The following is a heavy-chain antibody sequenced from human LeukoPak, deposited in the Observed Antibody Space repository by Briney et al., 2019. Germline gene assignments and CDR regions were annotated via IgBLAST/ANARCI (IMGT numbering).Heavy chain of an antibody. CDR1: GYTFTGYY. D-gene: IGHD4/OR15-4a*01. CDR2: INPNSGGT. Sequence: GASVKVSCKASGYTFTGYYMHWVRQAPGQGLEWMGWINPNSGGTNYAQKFQGRVTMTRDTSISTAYMELSRLRSDDTAVYYCPRAGAIRAEYFQHWGQGTVVTVSS. V-gene: IGHV1-2*02. J-gene: IGHJ1*01. CDR3: PRAGAIRAEYFQH.